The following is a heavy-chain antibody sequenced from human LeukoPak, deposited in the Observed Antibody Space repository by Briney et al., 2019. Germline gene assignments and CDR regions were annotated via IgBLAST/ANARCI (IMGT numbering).Heavy chain of an antibody. CDR1: GFTFSSYS. J-gene: IGHJ6*02. CDR2: ISSSSSTI. D-gene: IGHD6-19*01. Sequence: PGGSLRLSCAASGFTFSSYSMNWVRQAPGKGLEWVSYISSSSSTIYYADSVKGRFTISRDNAKNPLYLQMNSLRAEDTAVYYCARALGVAVANYYGMDVWGQGTTVTVSS. CDR3: ARALGVAVANYYGMDV. V-gene: IGHV3-48*01.